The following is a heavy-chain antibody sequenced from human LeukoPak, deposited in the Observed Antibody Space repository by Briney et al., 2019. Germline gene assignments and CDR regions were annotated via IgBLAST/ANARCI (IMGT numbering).Heavy chain of an antibody. V-gene: IGHV4-59*08. CDR1: GGSISSYY. Sequence: SETLSPTCTVSGGSISSYYWSWIRQPPGKGLEWIGYIYYSGSTNYNPSLKSRVTISVDTSKNQFSLKLSSVTAADTAVYYCARRGSNYDGFDYWGQGTLVTVSS. CDR2: IYYSGST. CDR3: ARRGSNYDGFDY. J-gene: IGHJ4*02. D-gene: IGHD4-11*01.